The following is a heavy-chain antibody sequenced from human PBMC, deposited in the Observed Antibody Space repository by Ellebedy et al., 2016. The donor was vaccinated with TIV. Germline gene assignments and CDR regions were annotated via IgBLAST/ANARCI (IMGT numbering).Heavy chain of an antibody. CDR2: LNPGNGNT. V-gene: IGHV1-3*01. CDR3: ARSMVRGVNPQIDY. CDR1: GYTLSDYG. J-gene: IGHJ4*02. Sequence: AASVKVSCKVSGYTLSDYGIHWARQAPGQRLEWMGWLNPGNGNTKDSQNFQGRVTMTWDTSASTAYMELRSLRSEDTAVYYCARSMVRGVNPQIDYWGQGTLVTVSS. D-gene: IGHD3-10*01.